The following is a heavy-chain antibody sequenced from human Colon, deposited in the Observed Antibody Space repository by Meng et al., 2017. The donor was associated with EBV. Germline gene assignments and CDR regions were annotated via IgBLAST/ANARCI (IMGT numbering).Heavy chain of an antibody. D-gene: IGHD3-10*01. CDR3: ARGLAWFRELLSINWFDP. V-gene: IGHV4-34*02. Sequence: QGQLQQWGAGLLKPSETLSLTCAVYGGSLSDYCCHWIRQPPGKGLEWIGEINHSGSTNYNPSLKSRVTISVDTSKNQFSLKLSSVTAADTAVYYCARGLAWFRELLSINWFDPWGQGTLVTVSS. J-gene: IGHJ5*02. CDR2: INHSGST. CDR1: GGSLSDYC.